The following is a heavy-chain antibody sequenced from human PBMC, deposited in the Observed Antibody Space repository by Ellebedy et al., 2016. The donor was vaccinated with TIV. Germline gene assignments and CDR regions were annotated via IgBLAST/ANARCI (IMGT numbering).Heavy chain of an antibody. J-gene: IGHJ5*02. CDR1: GFSVSSNY. CDR3: AKDQDGWFGELFSPDWFDP. V-gene: IGHV3-53*01. D-gene: IGHD3-10*01. CDR2: MYPSGGT. Sequence: GESLKISCAASGFSVSSNYMNWVRQAPGKGLEWVALMYPSGGTEYPDSVKGRLTISSDNSKNTVYLQMDSLRAEDTAVYYCAKDQDGWFGELFSPDWFDPWGQGTLVTVSS.